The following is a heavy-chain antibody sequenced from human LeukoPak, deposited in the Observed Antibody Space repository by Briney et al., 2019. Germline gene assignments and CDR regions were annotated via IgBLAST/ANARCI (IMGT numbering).Heavy chain of an antibody. Sequence: SQTLSLTCTVSGVSISSAGYWSWIRQYPGKGLEWIGYIYFSGSTYYNPSLKSRVTISVDTSKNHFSLKLSSVTAADTAVYYCARVPPDYGDYVRAFDIWGQGTKGTVSS. CDR3: ARVPPDYGDYVRAFDI. J-gene: IGHJ3*02. V-gene: IGHV4-31*03. CDR1: GVSISSAGY. CDR2: IYFSGST. D-gene: IGHD4-17*01.